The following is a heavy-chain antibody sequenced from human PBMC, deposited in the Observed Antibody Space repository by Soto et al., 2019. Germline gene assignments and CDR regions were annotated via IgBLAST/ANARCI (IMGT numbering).Heavy chain of an antibody. Sequence: SITNADYSWSWIRQPPGRDLEWIGYIYQSGSTTYNPSLKSRLTISLDNAKNTVYLQMNSLRAEDTAVYYCTSSRLFRLDYWGQGALVTVSS. CDR2: IYQSGST. J-gene: IGHJ4*02. D-gene: IGHD3-9*01. V-gene: IGHV4-30-2*01. CDR3: TSSRLFRLDY. CDR1: SITNADYS.